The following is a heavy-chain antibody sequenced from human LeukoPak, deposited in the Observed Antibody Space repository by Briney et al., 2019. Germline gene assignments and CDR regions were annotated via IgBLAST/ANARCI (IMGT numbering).Heavy chain of an antibody. V-gene: IGHV5-10-1*01. D-gene: IGHD2-2*01. Sequence: GESLKISCKGSGYSFTSYWISWVRQMPGKGLEWMGRIDPSDSYTNYSPSFRGHVTISADKSISTAYLQWSSLKASDTAMYYCARGYCSSTSCSYGMDVWGQGTTVTVSS. CDR1: GYSFTSYW. CDR2: IDPSDSYT. CDR3: ARGYCSSTSCSYGMDV. J-gene: IGHJ6*02.